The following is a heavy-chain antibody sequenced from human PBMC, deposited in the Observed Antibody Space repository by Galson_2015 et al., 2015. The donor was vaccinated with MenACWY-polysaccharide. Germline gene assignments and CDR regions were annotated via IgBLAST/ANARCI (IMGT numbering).Heavy chain of an antibody. Sequence: SVKVSCKASGYTFTNYDINWVRQAPGQGLEWMAWMNPNSGSSGYAQKFHGRVTLTKDTSINTAYLELSSLRSEDTAMYYCARTFGDFDYWGQGTLVTVSS. V-gene: IGHV1-8*01. CDR1: GYTFTNYD. CDR2: MNPNSGSS. CDR3: ARTFGDFDY. D-gene: IGHD3-10*01. J-gene: IGHJ4*02.